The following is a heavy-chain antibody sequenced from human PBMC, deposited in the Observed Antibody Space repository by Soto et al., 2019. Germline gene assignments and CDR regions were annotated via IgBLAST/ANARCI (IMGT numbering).Heavy chain of an antibody. Sequence: GGSLRLSCAASGFTFSSYAMHWVRQAPGKGLEWVAVISYDGSNKYYADSVKGRFTISRDNSKNTLYLQMNSLRAEDTAVYYCARDTKVGGYDRWGPEVRYYYYYGMDVWGQGTTVTVSS. CDR1: GFTFSSYA. D-gene: IGHD5-12*01. V-gene: IGHV3-30-3*01. CDR2: ISYDGSNK. J-gene: IGHJ6*02. CDR3: ARDTKVGGYDRWGPEVRYYYYYGMDV.